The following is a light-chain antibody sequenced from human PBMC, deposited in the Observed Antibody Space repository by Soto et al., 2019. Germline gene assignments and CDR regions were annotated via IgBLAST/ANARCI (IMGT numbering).Light chain of an antibody. J-gene: IGKJ1*01. CDR1: QSISSN. Sequence: DIVMTQSPATLSVSPGDRATLSCRASQSISSNLAWYQQKPGQAPRLLIYDASTRATGIPARFSGSGSGTEFSLTISSLQSEDFAVYYCQQYNNWPQKTFGQGTKVDI. CDR2: DAS. CDR3: QQYNNWPQKT. V-gene: IGKV3-15*01.